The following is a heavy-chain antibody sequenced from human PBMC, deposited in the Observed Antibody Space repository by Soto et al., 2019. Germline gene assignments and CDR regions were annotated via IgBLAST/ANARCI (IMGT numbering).Heavy chain of an antibody. CDR3: ATERWNTANVREHWFHP. V-gene: IGHV3-53*01. CDR2: IYSGDST. CDR1: DFTVSNYY. D-gene: IGHD5-18*01. J-gene: IGHJ5*02. Sequence: EVQLVQSGGGLIQPGGSLRLSCAASDFTVSNYYMSWVRQAPGKGLEWVSVIYSGDSTYYADSVKGRFTISRDNSNNKVFLPMNSLRVEDTAVYYCATERWNTANVREHWFHPWGQGTLVTVSS.